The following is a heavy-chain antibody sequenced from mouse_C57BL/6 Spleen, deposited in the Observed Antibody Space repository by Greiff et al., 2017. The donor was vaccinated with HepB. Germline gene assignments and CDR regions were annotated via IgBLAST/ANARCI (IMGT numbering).Heavy chain of an antibody. J-gene: IGHJ1*03. D-gene: IGHD2-5*01. CDR2: IDPETGGT. CDR1: GYTFTDYE. CDR3: TKSYYSNYPWYFDV. V-gene: IGHV1-15*01. Sequence: QVHVKQSGAELVRPGASVTLSCKASGYTFTDYEMHWVKQTPVHGLEWIGAIDPETGGTAYNQKFKGKAILTADKSSSTAYMELRSLTSEDSAVYYCTKSYYSNYPWYFDVWGTGTTVTVSS.